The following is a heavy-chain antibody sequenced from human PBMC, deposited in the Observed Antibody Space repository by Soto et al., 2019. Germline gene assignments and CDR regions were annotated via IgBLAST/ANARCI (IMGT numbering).Heavy chain of an antibody. CDR2: IYYSGST. Sequence: SETLSLTCTVSGVSVTSGSYYWSWIRQPPGKGLEWIGYIYYSGSTNYNPSLKSRVTISRDTSKNQFSLKLGSVTAADTAVYYCARLDIALDYWGQGTLVTVS. J-gene: IGHJ4*02. CDR1: GVSVTSGSYY. D-gene: IGHD2-21*01. V-gene: IGHV4-61*01. CDR3: ARLDIALDY.